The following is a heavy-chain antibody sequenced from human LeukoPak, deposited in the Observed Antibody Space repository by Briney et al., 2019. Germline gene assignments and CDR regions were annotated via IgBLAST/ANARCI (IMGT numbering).Heavy chain of an antibody. Sequence: PGGSLRLSCAASGFTFSSYAMDWVRQAPGKGLEWVANIKQDGSEKYYVDSVKGRFTISRDNAKNSLYLQMNSLRAEDTAVYYCATPPDIAAVDIWGQGTLVTVSS. V-gene: IGHV3-7*01. CDR2: IKQDGSEK. D-gene: IGHD6-13*01. J-gene: IGHJ4*02. CDR3: ATPPDIAAVDI. CDR1: GFTFSSYA.